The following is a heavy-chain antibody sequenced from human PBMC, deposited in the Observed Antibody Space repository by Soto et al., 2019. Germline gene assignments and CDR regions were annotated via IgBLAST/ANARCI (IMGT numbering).Heavy chain of an antibody. V-gene: IGHV1-18*01. Sequence: ASVKVSCKASGYTFTSYVISWVRQAPGQGLEWMGWISAYNGNTNYAQKLQGRVTMTTDTSTSTAYMELRSLRSDDTAVYYCARDRGRITFLGVVTQSPYYYYMDGGGKGTTVTVP. CDR1: GYTFTSYV. CDR2: ISAYNGNT. J-gene: IGHJ6*03. D-gene: IGHD3-3*01. CDR3: ARDRGRITFLGVVTQSPYYYYMDG.